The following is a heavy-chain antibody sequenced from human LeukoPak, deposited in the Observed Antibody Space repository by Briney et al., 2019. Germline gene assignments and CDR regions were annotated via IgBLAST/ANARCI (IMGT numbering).Heavy chain of an antibody. J-gene: IGHJ3*02. Sequence: PSQTLSLTCAVSGGSISSGGYSWSWIRQPPGKGLEWIGYIYHSGSTYYNPSLKSRVTISVDTSKNQFSLKLSSVTAADTAVYYCARGGYYYDSSGYWGAFDIWGQGTMVTVSS. CDR2: IYHSGST. D-gene: IGHD3-22*01. CDR1: GGSISSGGYS. CDR3: ARGGYYYDSSGYWGAFDI. V-gene: IGHV4-30-2*02.